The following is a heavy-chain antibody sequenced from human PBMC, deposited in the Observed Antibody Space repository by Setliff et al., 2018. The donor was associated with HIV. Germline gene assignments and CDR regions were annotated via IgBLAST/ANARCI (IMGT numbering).Heavy chain of an antibody. J-gene: IGHJ4*02. V-gene: IGHV4-59*11. CDR1: DVSISSHY. CDR2: IYYSGST. Sequence: SETLSLTCSVSDVSISSHYWSWIRQPPGKGLEWIGYIYYSGSTNYNPSLKSRVATSVDTSKNQFSLMLSSVTAADTAVYYCARGGGTSFDYWGQGTLVTVSS. CDR3: ARGGGTSFDY. D-gene: IGHD1-26*01.